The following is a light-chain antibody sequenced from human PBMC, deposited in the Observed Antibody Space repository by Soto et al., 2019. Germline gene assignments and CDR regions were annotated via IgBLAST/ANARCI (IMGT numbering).Light chain of an antibody. CDR3: SSYSSTSTAV. V-gene: IGLV2-14*01. J-gene: IGLJ1*01. CDR1: SGDVGAYNY. Sequence: QSALTQPASVSGSPGQSITISCTGTSGDVGAYNYVSWYQQHPGKAPKLMIYEVNYRPSGVSNRFSGSKSGITASLTISGLQAEDEADYYCSSYSSTSTAVFGTGTTLTVL. CDR2: EVN.